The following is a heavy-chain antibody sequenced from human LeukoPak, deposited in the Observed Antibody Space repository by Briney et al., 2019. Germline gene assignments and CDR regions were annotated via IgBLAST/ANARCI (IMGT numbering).Heavy chain of an antibody. CDR3: ARQNDFRLDY. Sequence: GESLKISCKSSGYTFSSYWIGWVRQMPGKGLEWMGIIYPGDSDTRYSPSLQGQVTISVDTSIGTAYLQWSSLKASDTAIYYCARQNDFRLDYWGQGTLVTVSS. CDR1: GYTFSSYW. J-gene: IGHJ4*02. CDR2: IYPGDSDT. D-gene: IGHD3-3*01. V-gene: IGHV5-51*01.